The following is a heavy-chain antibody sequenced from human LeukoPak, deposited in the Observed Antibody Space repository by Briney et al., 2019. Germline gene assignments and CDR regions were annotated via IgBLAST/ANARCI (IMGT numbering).Heavy chain of an antibody. CDR1: GFTRSGYA. CDR2: ISYDGSNK. CDR3: ARVSRHYGLGSVGYFDY. D-gene: IGHD3-10*01. J-gene: IGHJ4*02. Sequence: GRSLRLSCATSGFTRSGYAMQCGRPAPGKGLEWVAVISYDGSNKYYADSVKGRFTISRDNSKNTLYLQMNSLRAEDTAVYYSARVSRHYGLGSVGYFDYWGQGTLLTV. V-gene: IGHV3-30*04.